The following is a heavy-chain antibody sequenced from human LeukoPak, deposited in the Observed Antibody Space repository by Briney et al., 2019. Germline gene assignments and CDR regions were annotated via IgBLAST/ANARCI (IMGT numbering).Heavy chain of an antibody. J-gene: IGHJ5*02. CDR2: IRSKAYGGTT. CDR1: GFTFGDYA. D-gene: IGHD3-22*01. CDR3: TRDGVYYYDSSGYENWFDP. V-gene: IGHV3-49*05. Sequence: KPGGSLRLSCTASGFTFGDYAMSWFRQAPGKGLEWVGFIRSKAYGGTTEYAASVKGRFTLSGDDSKSIAYLQMNSLKTEDTAVYYCTRDGVYYYDSSGYENWFDPWGQGTLVTVSS.